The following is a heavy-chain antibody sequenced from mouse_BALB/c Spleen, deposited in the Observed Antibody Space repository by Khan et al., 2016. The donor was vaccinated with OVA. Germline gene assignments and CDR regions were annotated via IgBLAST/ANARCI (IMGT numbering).Heavy chain of an antibody. CDR3: APVGNYYVSFAY. D-gene: IGHD1-1*01. CDR2: IYPFNDDT. V-gene: IGHV1S136*01. CDR1: GYTFTSYV. J-gene: IGHJ3*01. Sequence: VQLKQSGPELVKPGASVKMSCKASGYTFTSYVMHWVKQKPGLGLEWIGYIYPFNDDTKYNEKFKGKATLTSDKSSSTAYMELSSLTSEDSAVYYCAPVGNYYVSFAYWGQGTPVTVSA.